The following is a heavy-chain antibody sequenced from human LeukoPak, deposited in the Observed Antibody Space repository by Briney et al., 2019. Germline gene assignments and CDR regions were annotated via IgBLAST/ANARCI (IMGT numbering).Heavy chain of an antibody. CDR3: ARDRYYYDSSGYRFDY. D-gene: IGHD3-22*01. J-gene: IGHJ4*02. CDR2: IYYSGST. Sequence: SETLSLTCAVYGGSFSGYYWSWIRQPPGKGLEWIGYIYYSGSTNYNPSLKSRVTISVDTSKNQFSLKLSSVTAADTAVYYCARDRYYYDSSGYRFDYWGQGTLVTVSS. V-gene: IGHV4-34*11. CDR1: GGSFSGYY.